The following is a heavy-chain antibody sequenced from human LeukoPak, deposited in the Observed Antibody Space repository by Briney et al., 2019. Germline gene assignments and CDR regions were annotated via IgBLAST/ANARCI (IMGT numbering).Heavy chain of an antibody. CDR1: GYTFTSYY. D-gene: IGHD3-22*01. Sequence: GASVKVSCKASGYTFTSYYMHWVRQAPGQGLEWMGGIIPIFGTANYAQKFQGRVTITADESTSTAYMELSSLRSEDTAVYYCARDQALNYYDSSGLGAFDIWGQGTMVTVSS. CDR3: ARDQALNYYDSSGLGAFDI. J-gene: IGHJ3*02. V-gene: IGHV1-69*13. CDR2: IIPIFGTA.